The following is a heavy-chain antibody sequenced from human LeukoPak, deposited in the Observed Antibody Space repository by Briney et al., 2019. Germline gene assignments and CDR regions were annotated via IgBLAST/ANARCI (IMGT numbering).Heavy chain of an antibody. CDR3: AAGVTTVTTRIKR. Sequence: ASMKVSCKASGYTFTGYYMHWVRQAPGQGLEWMGWINPNSGGTNYAQKFQGRVTMTRDTSISTAYMELSGLRSDDTAVYYCAAGVTTVTTRIKRWGQGTLVTVSS. J-gene: IGHJ4*02. V-gene: IGHV1-2*02. CDR1: GYTFTGYY. D-gene: IGHD4-17*01. CDR2: INPNSGGT.